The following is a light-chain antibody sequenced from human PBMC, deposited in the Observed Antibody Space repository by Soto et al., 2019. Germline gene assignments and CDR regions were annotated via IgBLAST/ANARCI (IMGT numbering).Light chain of an antibody. J-gene: IGLJ3*02. CDR2: NDN. CDR1: SSNVENNF. Sequence: QSVLTQPPSASGTPGQRVTISCSGSSSNVENNFLNWYRHLPGTAPKLLIYNDNQRPSGVPARFSGSKSGTAASLAISGLHSDHEAEYYCAARDDSLNGLLFGGGTKLTVL. CDR3: AARDDSLNGLL. V-gene: IGLV1-44*01.